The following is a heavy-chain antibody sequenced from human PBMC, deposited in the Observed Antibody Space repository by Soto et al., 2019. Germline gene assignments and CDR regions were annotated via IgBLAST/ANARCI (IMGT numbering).Heavy chain of an antibody. V-gene: IGHV3-23*01. CDR1: GFTFINYA. CDR2: ISGSGGST. J-gene: IGHJ4*02. CDR3: AKILSGRPYYFDY. Sequence: EVHLLESGGGLVQPGGSLRLSCAASGFTFINYAMSWVRQAPGKGLEWVSAISGSGGSTYYADSVKGRFTISRDNSKNTLYLQMNSLRAEDTAVYYCAKILSGRPYYFDYWGQGTLVTVSS. D-gene: IGHD6-19*01.